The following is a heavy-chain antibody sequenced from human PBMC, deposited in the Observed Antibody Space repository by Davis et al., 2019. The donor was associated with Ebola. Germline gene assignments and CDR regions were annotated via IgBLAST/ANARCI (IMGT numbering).Heavy chain of an antibody. CDR2: IDWDDDK. J-gene: IGHJ4*02. Sequence: SGPTLVKPTQTLTLTCTFSGFSLSTSGMCVSWIRQPPGKALEWLARIDWDDDKYYSTSLKTRLTISKDTSKNQVVLTMTNMEPVDTATYYCARIHYYGSGSYYDYWGQGTLVTVSS. D-gene: IGHD3-10*01. V-gene: IGHV2-70*11. CDR3: ARIHYYGSGSYYDY. CDR1: GFSLSTSGMC.